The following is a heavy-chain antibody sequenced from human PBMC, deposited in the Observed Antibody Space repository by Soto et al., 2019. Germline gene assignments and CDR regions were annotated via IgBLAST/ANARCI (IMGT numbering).Heavy chain of an antibody. Sequence: EVQLLESGGGFVQPGGSLTLSCAASAFTFSSYAMTWVRQAPGKGLEWVASISGDGYKRYYADSVRGRFTISRDNSNNTLYLEMNSLRAEDTAVYYCAKDGTYSSSWPYYFDYWGQGALVTVSS. CDR1: AFTFSSYA. CDR2: ISGDGYKR. J-gene: IGHJ4*02. CDR3: AKDGTYSSSWPYYFDY. V-gene: IGHV3-23*01. D-gene: IGHD6-13*01.